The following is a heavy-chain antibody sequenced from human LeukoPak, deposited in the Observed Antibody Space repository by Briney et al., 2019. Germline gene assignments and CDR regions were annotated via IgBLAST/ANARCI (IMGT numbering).Heavy chain of an antibody. V-gene: IGHV3-74*01. CDR3: ARVSSWYHGLVA. CDR1: GFTFSSYW. D-gene: IGHD6-13*01. Sequence: GGSLRLSCAASGFTFSSYWMHWVRQAPGKGLVWVSRINSDGSSTSYADSVKGRFTISRDNAKNTLYLQMNSLSAEDTAVYYCARVSSWYHGLVAWGQGTLVTVSS. J-gene: IGHJ5*02. CDR2: INSDGSST.